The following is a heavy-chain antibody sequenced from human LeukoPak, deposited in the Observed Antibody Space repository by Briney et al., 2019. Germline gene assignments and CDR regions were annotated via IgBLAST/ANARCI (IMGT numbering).Heavy chain of an antibody. Sequence: SETLSLTCTVSGGSISSYNWSCIPQTPGEGLERIGCIHYSGRTNYTPSLKSRVTISVDTSKNQFSLKLSSVTAADTAIYYCARVRDRSRYFYDLDYWGQGTLVTVSS. CDR3: ARVRDRSRYFYDLDY. CDR2: IHYSGRT. V-gene: IGHV4-59*01. CDR1: GGSISSYN. D-gene: IGHD3-22*01. J-gene: IGHJ4*02.